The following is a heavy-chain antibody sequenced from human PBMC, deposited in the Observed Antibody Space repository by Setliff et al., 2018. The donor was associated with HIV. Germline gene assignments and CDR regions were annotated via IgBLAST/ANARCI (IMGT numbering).Heavy chain of an antibody. Sequence: PSETLSLTCTVTGYSISSGYYWAWIRQPPGKGLEWIGYIYHAGNTYYNPSLKSRVTISVDTSKNQISLRLNSLTAADTAVYYCARGTTLNVAPDAFDIWGQGTMVTVS. D-gene: IGHD4-17*01. V-gene: IGHV4-38-2*02. CDR3: ARGTTLNVAPDAFDI. CDR2: IYHAGNT. J-gene: IGHJ3*02. CDR1: GYSISSGYY.